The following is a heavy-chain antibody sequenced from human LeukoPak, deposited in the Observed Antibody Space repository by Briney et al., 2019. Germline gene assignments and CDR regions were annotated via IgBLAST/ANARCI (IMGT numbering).Heavy chain of an antibody. Sequence: ASVKVSCKAYGYAFMDYYIHWLRQAPGQGLEWMGWINPKNGGTNYAQNFQGRVTMTRDTSIGTAYMEMSRLRSDDTAVYYCAKGWGALTVAGTTDYWGQGTLVTVSS. CDR2: INPKNGGT. CDR3: AKGWGALTVAGTTDY. J-gene: IGHJ4*02. D-gene: IGHD6-19*01. CDR1: GYAFMDYY. V-gene: IGHV1-2*02.